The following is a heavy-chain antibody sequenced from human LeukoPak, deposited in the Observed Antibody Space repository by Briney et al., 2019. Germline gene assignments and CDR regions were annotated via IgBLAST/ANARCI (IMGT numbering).Heavy chain of an antibody. J-gene: IGHJ4*02. D-gene: IGHD1-26*01. Sequence: SETLSLTCAVYGGSFSGYYWSWIRQPPGKGLEWIGEINHSGSTNYNPSLKSRVTISVDTSKNQFSLKLSSVTAADTAVYYCARECIVGATTFQDYWGQGTLVTVSS. CDR1: GGSFSGYY. V-gene: IGHV4-34*01. CDR2: INHSGST. CDR3: ARECIVGATTFQDY.